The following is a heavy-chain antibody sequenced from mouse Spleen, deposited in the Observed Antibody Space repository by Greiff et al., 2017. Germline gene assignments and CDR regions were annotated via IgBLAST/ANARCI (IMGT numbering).Heavy chain of an antibody. J-gene: IGHJ1*01. CDR2: ISSGGSYT. V-gene: IGHV5-9-1*01. CDR1: GFTFSSYA. Sequence: EVMLVESGGGLVKPGGSLKLSCAASGFTFSSYAMSWVRQTPEKRLEWVATISSGGSYTYYPDSVKGRFTISRDNAKNTLYLQMSSLRSEDTAMYYCARDDFDVWGAGTTVTVSS. CDR3: ARDDFDV.